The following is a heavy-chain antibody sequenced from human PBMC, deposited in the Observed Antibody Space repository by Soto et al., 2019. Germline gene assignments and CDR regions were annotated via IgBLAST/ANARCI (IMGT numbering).Heavy chain of an antibody. Sequence: PGGTLRLGWLFTGNTESDSHTPLLRQASGKRLEWLSVMSGDGRTRYALSVTGRFTISRDNSKNTLYLQMRSLRAEDAAAYYCVKWHTFLMVSLPLTGFDFWCPGT. J-gene: IGHJ4*02. V-gene: IGHV3-53*01. CDR2: MSGDGRT. CDR3: VKWHTFLMVSLPLTGFDF. CDR1: GNTESDSH. D-gene: IGHD3-3*01.